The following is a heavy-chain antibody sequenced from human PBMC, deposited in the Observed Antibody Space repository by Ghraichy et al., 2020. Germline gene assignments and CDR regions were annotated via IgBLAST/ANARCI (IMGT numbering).Heavy chain of an antibody. V-gene: IGHV1-69*04. CDR2: IIPILGIA. CDR3: ARERENYYDSSGYHNWFDP. CDR1: GGTFSSYA. J-gene: IGHJ5*02. Sequence: SVKVSCKASGGTFSSYAISWVRQAPGQGLEWMGRIIPILGIANYAQKFQGRVTITADKSTSTAYMELSSLRSEDTAVYYCARERENYYDSSGYHNWFDPWGQGTLVTVSS. D-gene: IGHD3-22*01.